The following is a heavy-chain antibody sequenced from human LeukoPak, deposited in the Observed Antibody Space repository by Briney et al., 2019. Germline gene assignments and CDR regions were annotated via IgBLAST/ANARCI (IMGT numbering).Heavy chain of an antibody. Sequence: SETLSLTCTVSGGSISSGSYYWSWIRQPAGRGLEWIGRIYTSGSTNYNPSLKGRVTISVDTSKNQFSLKLSSVTAADTAVYYCARDVGDDYGGRSFDYWGQGTLVTVSS. V-gene: IGHV4-61*02. CDR3: ARDVGDDYGGRSFDY. D-gene: IGHD4-23*01. J-gene: IGHJ4*02. CDR1: GGSISSGSYY. CDR2: IYTSGST.